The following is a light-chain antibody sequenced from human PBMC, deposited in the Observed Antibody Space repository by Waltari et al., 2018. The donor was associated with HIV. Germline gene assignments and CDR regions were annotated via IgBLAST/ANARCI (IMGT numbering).Light chain of an antibody. J-gene: IGKJ4*01. CDR3: QQYDDWTV. CDR1: HGINNN. CDR2: DTS. V-gene: IGKV3-15*01. Sequence: EAVMTQSPATLSVSPGETATLSCRASHGINNNLAWYHHTPGQAPRLLIFDTSARATGIPDRFSGSGSGTEFTLTISSLQSEDFAVYYCQQYDDWTVFGGGTKVDIK.